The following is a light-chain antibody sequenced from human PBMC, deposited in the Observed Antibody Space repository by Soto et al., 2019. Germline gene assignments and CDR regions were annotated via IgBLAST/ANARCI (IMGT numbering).Light chain of an antibody. V-gene: IGKV3-20*01. Sequence: EIVLTQSPGTLSLPPGERATLSCRASQSLSSSYLAWYQQKPGRSPRLLIYGTSSRATGIPDRFSGGGSGTDFTLMISRLEPEDFAVYYCQQYTSSPLMYTFGQGTKLEIK. CDR1: QSLSSSY. CDR3: QQYTSSPLMYT. CDR2: GTS. J-gene: IGKJ2*01.